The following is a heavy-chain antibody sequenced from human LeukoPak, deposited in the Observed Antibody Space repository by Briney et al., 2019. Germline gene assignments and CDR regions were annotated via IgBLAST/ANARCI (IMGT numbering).Heavy chain of an antibody. Sequence: SETLSLTCTVSGGSISSYYWSWIRQPAGKGLEWIGRIYTSGSTNYNPSPKGRVTMSVDTSKNQFSLKLSSVTAADTAVYYCARDRLEGWVGNWFDPWGQGTLVTVSS. V-gene: IGHV4-4*07. CDR2: IYTSGST. J-gene: IGHJ5*02. CDR3: ARDRLEGWVGNWFDP. D-gene: IGHD1-1*01. CDR1: GGSISSYY.